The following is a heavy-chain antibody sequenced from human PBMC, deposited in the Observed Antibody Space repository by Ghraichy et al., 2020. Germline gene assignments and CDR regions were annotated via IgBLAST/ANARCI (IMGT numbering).Heavy chain of an antibody. CDR2: INPSTGAT. CDR1: GYSFIDHY. D-gene: IGHD3-3*01. J-gene: IGHJ4*02. CDR3: ARDGLEWTLRALAYFFDY. V-gene: IGHV1-2*02. Sequence: ASVKVSCKTSGYSFIDHYIHWVRQAPGQGLEWMGWINPSTGATHFAPKFQGRVTLTRDTSISTAYMEVTRLTFDDTALYFCARDGLEWTLRALAYFFDYWGQGTHVTVSS.